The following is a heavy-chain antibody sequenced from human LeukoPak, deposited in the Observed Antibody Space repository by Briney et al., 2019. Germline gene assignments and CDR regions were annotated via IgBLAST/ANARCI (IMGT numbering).Heavy chain of an antibody. J-gene: IGHJ4*02. V-gene: IGHV3-30*02. Sequence: GGSLRLSCAASGFTFSSYGMHWVRQAPGKGLEWVAFIQYDGSNKYYTDSVKGRSTISRDNSRNTMYVQMNSLRPEDTAVYYCAKDSAVVAATPENYFDYWGQGTLVTVSS. D-gene: IGHD2-15*01. CDR1: GFTFSSYG. CDR2: IQYDGSNK. CDR3: AKDSAVVAATPENYFDY.